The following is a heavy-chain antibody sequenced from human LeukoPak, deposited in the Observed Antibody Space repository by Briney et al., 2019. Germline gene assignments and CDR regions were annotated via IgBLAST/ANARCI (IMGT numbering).Heavy chain of an antibody. D-gene: IGHD3-10*01. J-gene: IGHJ4*02. CDR2: VFYSGSS. CDR1: GGSISSANYY. Sequence: SETLSLTCTVSGGSISSANYYWGWIRQSPGKGLEWIGSVFYSGSSYCNPSLKSRVTISADTSKNQFSLKLSSVTAADTAVYYCARGVMVRGVIITSYFDYWGQGALVTVSS. V-gene: IGHV4-39*07. CDR3: ARGVMVRGVIITSYFDY.